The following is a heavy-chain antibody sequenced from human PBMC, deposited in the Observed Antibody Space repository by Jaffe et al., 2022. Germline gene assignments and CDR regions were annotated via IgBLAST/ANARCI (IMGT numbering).Heavy chain of an antibody. CDR1: GGSFSGYY. CDR3: ARGPSERAYQGIVVVISLARPYYFDY. J-gene: IGHJ4*02. Sequence: QVQLQQWGAGLLKPSETLSLTCAVYGGSFSGYYWSWIRQPPGKGLEWIGEINHSGSTNYNPSLKSRVTISVDTSKNQFSLKLSSVTAADTAVYYCARGPSERAYQGIVVVISLARPYYFDYWGQGTLVTVSS. D-gene: IGHD3-22*01. CDR2: INHSGST. V-gene: IGHV4-34*01.